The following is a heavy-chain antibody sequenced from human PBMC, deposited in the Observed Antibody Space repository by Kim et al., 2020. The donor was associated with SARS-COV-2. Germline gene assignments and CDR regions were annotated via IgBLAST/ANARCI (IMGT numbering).Heavy chain of an antibody. Sequence: ASVKVSCKASGYTFTSYYMHWVRQAPGQGLEWMGIINPSGGSTSYAQKFQSRVTMTRDTSTSTVYMELSSLRSEDTAVYYCARPGPGQWLVRAPLDYWGQGTLVTVSS. CDR1: GYTFTSYY. D-gene: IGHD6-19*01. CDR3: ARPGPGQWLVRAPLDY. CDR2: INPSGGST. J-gene: IGHJ4*02. V-gene: IGHV1-46*01.